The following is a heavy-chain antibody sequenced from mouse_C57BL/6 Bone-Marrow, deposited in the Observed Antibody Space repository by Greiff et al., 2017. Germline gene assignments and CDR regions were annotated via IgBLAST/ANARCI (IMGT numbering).Heavy chain of an antibody. CDR2: IILSSGYT. J-gene: IGHJ3*01. D-gene: IGHD1-1*01. Sequence: VLLLQSGAELAKPGASVKLSCEASGFTFTSYWMPWVKQRPGQGLEWMGYIILSSGYTKYNQKLQDQATLSEDKSSSTAYMQLISLSYEDSAVYYCVNHYDGSESWLAYWGQGTLVTVSA. CDR3: VNHYDGSESWLAY. CDR1: GFTFTSYW. V-gene: IGHV1-7*01.